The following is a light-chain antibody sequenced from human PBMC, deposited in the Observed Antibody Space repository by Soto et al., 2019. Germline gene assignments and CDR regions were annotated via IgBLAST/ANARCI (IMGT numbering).Light chain of an antibody. Sequence: EIVMTQSPATLSVSPGERATLSCRASQSVSDNLAWYQQKPGQAPRLFIYGASARATGIPARFSGSGSGTEFTLTISSLQSEDFAVYYCQQYNNWPITFGQGTRLEIE. CDR1: QSVSDN. CDR3: QQYNNWPIT. J-gene: IGKJ5*01. CDR2: GAS. V-gene: IGKV3-15*01.